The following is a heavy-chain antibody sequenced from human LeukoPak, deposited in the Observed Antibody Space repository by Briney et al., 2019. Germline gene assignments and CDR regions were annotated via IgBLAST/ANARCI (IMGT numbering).Heavy chain of an antibody. J-gene: IGHJ4*02. CDR1: GGSISSSCCY. CDR2: IYYTGST. CDR3: ARGLASGYPPIPFDY. Sequence: SETLFLTCTVSGGSISSSCCYWGWIRQTPGKGLEWIGSIYYTGSTYYNPSLKSRVTISSDTSKKQFSLKLSSVTAADTAIYYCARGLASGYPPIPFDYWGQGTQVTVSS. D-gene: IGHD3-3*01. V-gene: IGHV4-39*07.